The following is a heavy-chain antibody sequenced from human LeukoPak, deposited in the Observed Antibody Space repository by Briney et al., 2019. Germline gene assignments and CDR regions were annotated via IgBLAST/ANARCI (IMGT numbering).Heavy chain of an antibody. Sequence: GGSLRLSCAASGFTFSSYGMHWVRQAPGRGLEWVAVISYDGSNEFYTDSVKGRFTISRDTSKNTLYLQMSSLRAEDTAVYYCAKQREGISWSPDYWGQGTLVTVSS. CDR1: GFTFSSYG. J-gene: IGHJ4*02. D-gene: IGHD6-13*01. V-gene: IGHV3-30*18. CDR2: ISYDGSNE. CDR3: AKQREGISWSPDY.